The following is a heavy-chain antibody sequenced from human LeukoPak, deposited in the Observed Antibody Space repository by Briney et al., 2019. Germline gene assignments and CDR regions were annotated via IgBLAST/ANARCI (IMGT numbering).Heavy chain of an antibody. CDR2: IIPIFGTA. J-gene: IGHJ3*02. CDR3: AFSDIVVVPAATYDAFDI. Sequence: VKVSCKASGGTFSSYAISWVRQAPGQGLEWMGGIIPIFGTANYAQKFQGRVTITTDESTSTAYMELSSLRSEDTAVYYCAFSDIVVVPAATYDAFDIWGQETMVTVSS. V-gene: IGHV1-69*13. D-gene: IGHD2-2*01. CDR1: GGTFSSYA.